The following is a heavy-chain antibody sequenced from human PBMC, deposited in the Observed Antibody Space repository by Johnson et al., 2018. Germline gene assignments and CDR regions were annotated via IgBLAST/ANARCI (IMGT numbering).Heavy chain of an antibody. Sequence: VQLVQSGGDLVQPGWSLRLSCEASGFTFTSYWMHWVRQVPGKGLVWVSCISGDGSDTRYADSVKGRFTISKDNAKNTLYLQMNNLRVEDTAVYYCANDDWGPRAFEAWGQGTMVTVSS. D-gene: IGHD7-27*01. CDR2: ISGDGSDT. V-gene: IGHV3-74*02. CDR1: GFTFTSYW. J-gene: IGHJ3*01. CDR3: ANDDWGPRAFEA.